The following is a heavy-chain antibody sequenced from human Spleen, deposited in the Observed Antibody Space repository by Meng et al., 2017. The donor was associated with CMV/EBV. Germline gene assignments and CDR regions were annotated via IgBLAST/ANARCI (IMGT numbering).Heavy chain of an antibody. CDR3: ARGRVGASTSEYDF. Sequence: GESLKISCAASGFTFSSYAMHWVRQAPGKGLEWVAVISYDGSNKYYADSVKGRFTISRDNSKNTLYLQMNSLRAEDTALYYCARGRVGASTSEYDFWGQGTLVTVSS. V-gene: IGHV3-30-3*01. J-gene: IGHJ4*02. CDR1: GFTFSSYA. CDR2: ISYDGSNK. D-gene: IGHD1-26*01.